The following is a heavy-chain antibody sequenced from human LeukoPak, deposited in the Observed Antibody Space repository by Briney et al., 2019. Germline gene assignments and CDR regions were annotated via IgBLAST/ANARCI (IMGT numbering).Heavy chain of an antibody. D-gene: IGHD3-22*01. J-gene: IGHJ4*02. Sequence: GGSLRLSCAASGFTFSSYAMPWVRQAPGKGLEWVAVISYDGSNKYYADSVKGRFTISRDNSKNTLYLQMNSLRAEDTAVYYCARDQDYYDSSGYYFVEAYWGQGTLVTVSS. CDR3: ARDQDYYDSSGYYFVEAY. V-gene: IGHV3-30-3*01. CDR2: ISYDGSNK. CDR1: GFTFSSYA.